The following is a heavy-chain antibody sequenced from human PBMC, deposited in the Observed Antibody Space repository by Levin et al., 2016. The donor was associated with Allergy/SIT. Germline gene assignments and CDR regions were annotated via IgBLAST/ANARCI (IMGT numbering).Heavy chain of an antibody. V-gene: IGHV4-59*01. Sequence: WIRQPPGKGLEWIGYIYYSGSTYYNPSLKSRVTISVDTSKNQFSLKLSSVTAADTAVYYCARDRSTMVRGARHYYGMDVWGQGTTVTVSS. D-gene: IGHD3-10*01. CDR2: IYYSGST. CDR3: ARDRSTMVRGARHYYGMDV. J-gene: IGHJ6*02.